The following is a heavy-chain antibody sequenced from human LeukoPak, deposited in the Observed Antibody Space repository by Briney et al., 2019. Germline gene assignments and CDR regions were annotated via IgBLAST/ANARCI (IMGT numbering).Heavy chain of an antibody. J-gene: IGHJ4*02. CDR2: ISYDGSNK. CDR1: GFTFRSYG. V-gene: IGHV3-30*03. D-gene: IGHD2/OR15-2a*01. CDR3: ARDAFIWAYFDY. Sequence: GGSLRLSCAASGFTFRSYGMHWVRQAPGKGLEWVAVISYDGSNKYYADSVKGRFTISRDNSKNTLYLQMNSLRAEDTAVYYCARDAFIWAYFDYWGQGTLVTVSS.